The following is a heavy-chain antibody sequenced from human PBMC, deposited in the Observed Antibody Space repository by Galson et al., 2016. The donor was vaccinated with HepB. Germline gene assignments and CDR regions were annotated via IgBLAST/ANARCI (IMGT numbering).Heavy chain of an antibody. CDR2: INQDGSEK. Sequence: SLRLSCAASGLTFSRFWMTWVRQAPGKGLEWVANINQDGSEKHYLDSVRGRFTISRDNAKNSLYLQVNSLRAEDTAVYFCARAYQYTLDYWGQGTLVTVSS. CDR1: GLTFSRFW. CDR3: ARAYQYTLDY. J-gene: IGHJ4*02. D-gene: IGHD1-1*01. V-gene: IGHV3-7*04.